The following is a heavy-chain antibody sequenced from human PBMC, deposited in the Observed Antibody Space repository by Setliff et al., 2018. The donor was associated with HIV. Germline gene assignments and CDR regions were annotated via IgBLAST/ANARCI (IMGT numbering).Heavy chain of an antibody. Sequence: KTSETLSLTCTVSGYSISSHYWSWIRQPPGKELEWIGYIFSSGSTTYNPSLKSRVTISIDTSKNQFSLKVSSVTAADTAVYYCARGWEWGAPLDYWGQGTLVTVSS. V-gene: IGHV4-59*11. D-gene: IGHD1-26*01. J-gene: IGHJ4*02. CDR3: ARGWEWGAPLDY. CDR2: IFSSGST. CDR1: GYSISSHY.